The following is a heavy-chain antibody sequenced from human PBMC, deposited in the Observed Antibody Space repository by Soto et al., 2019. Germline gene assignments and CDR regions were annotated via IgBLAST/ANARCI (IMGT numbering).Heavy chain of an antibody. CDR1: GGSISSSSYY. D-gene: IGHD3-22*01. CDR3: ARRVFTMIYP. J-gene: IGHJ5*02. CDR2: IYYSGST. Sequence: SETLSLTCTVSGGSISSSSYYWGWIRQPPGKGLEWIGSIYYSGSTYYNPSLKSRVTISVDTSKNQFSLKLSSVTAADTAVYYCARRVFTMIYPWGQGTLVTVSS. V-gene: IGHV4-39*01.